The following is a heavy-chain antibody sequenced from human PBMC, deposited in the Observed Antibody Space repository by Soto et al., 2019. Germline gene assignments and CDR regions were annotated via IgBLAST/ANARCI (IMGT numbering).Heavy chain of an antibody. CDR3: AGVGVATSSGSYYYYMDV. D-gene: IGHD5-12*01. V-gene: IGHV3-23*01. Sequence: VGSLRLSCAASGFTFSSYAMSWVRQAPGKGLEWVSAISGSGGSTYYADSVKGRFTISRDNSKNTLYLQMNSLRAEDTAVYYCAGVGVATSSGSYYYYMDVWGKGTTVTVSS. CDR2: ISGSGGST. J-gene: IGHJ6*03. CDR1: GFTFSSYA.